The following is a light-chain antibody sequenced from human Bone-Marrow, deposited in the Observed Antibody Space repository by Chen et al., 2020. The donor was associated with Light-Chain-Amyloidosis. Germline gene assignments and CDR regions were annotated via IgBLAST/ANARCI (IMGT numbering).Light chain of an antibody. CDR2: RDT. V-gene: IGLV3-25*03. Sequence: SYELTQPPSVSVSPGQTARITCSGDDLPTKYAYWYQQKPGQAPVLVIHRDTERPSGISERFSGSSSGTTATLTISGGQAEDEADYHGQSADSSGSYEVICGGGTKLTVL. J-gene: IGLJ2*01. CDR1: DLPTKY. CDR3: QSADSSGSYEVI.